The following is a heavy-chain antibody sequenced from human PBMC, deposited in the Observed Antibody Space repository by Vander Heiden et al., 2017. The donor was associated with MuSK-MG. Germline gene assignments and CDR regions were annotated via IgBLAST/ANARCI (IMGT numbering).Heavy chain of an antibody. Sequence: QVQLQESGPGLVKPSETLSLTCTVSGGSISSYYWSWIRQPPGKGLEWIGYIYYSGSTNYNPSLKSRVTISVDTSKNQFSLKLSSVTAADKAVYYCARAPPYYYDSSSCLDAFDIWGQGTMVTVS. J-gene: IGHJ3*02. CDR2: IYYSGST. D-gene: IGHD3-22*01. V-gene: IGHV4-59*01. CDR1: GGSISSYY. CDR3: ARAPPYYYDSSSCLDAFDI.